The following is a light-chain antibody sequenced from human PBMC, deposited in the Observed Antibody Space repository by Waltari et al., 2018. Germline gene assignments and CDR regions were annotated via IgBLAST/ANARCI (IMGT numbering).Light chain of an antibody. CDR2: AKN. V-gene: IGLV1-51*01. J-gene: IGLJ2*01. CDR1: TSNIGSNY. Sequence: QSVLTQPPSVSAAPGQKVTISCSGGTSNIGSNYVSWYQQLPGTAPKLLISAKNRRPSGIPGRFSGSKSGTSATLGITGLQTGDEADYFCGTWDSSLNAVLFGGGTKLTVL. CDR3: GTWDSSLNAVL.